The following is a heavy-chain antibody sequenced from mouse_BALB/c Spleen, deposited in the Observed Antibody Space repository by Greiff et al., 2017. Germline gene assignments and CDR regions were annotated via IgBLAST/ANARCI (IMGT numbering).Heavy chain of an antibody. V-gene: IGHV2-6-7*01. CDR3: GRVYGNYDWYFDV. CDR2: IWGDGRT. D-gene: IGHD2-1*01. Sequence: VQLVESGPGLVAPSQSLSITCTVSGFSLHGSGVNWVRQPPGKGLEWLGMIWGDGRTAYNSARKSRLSISKDNSKSQGFLKRNSLQTYDTARYDCGRVYGNYDWYFDVWGAGTTVTVSS. J-gene: IGHJ1*01. CDR1: GFSLHGSG.